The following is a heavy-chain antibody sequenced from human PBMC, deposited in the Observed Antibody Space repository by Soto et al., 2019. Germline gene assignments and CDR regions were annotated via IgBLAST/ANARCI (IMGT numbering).Heavy chain of an antibody. CDR3: ARDHRPLRVVAATLDL. V-gene: IGHV3-23*01. J-gene: IGHJ5*02. D-gene: IGHD2-15*01. Sequence: LESGGGLVQSGGSLRLSCAASGFTFSNFAMSWVRQAPGKGPEWVSSISSIDDRTYYADFVKGRFTISRDDSRNTLFLHMSGLTAEDTAVYYCARDHRPLRVVAATLDLWGQGTLVTVSS. CDR1: GFTFSNFA. CDR2: ISSIDDRT.